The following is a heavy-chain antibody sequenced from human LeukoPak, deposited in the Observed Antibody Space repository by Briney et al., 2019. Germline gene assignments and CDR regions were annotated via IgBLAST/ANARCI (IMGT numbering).Heavy chain of an antibody. CDR1: GFTFSSYA. Sequence: GGSLRLSWAASGFTFSSYAMHWVRQAPGKGLEWVAVVSYDGSNKYYADSVKGRFTISRDNSKNTLYLQMNSLRAEDTAVYYCAREVSSSSSSYYYYGMDVWGQGTTVTVSS. CDR3: AREVSSSSSSYYYYGMDV. CDR2: VSYDGSNK. V-gene: IGHV3-30-3*01. J-gene: IGHJ6*02. D-gene: IGHD6-6*01.